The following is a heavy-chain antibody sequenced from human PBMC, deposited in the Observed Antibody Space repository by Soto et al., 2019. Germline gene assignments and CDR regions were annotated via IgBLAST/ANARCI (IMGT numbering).Heavy chain of an antibody. CDR2: IHPSGST. V-gene: IGHV4-4*02. Sequence: SDTLSLTCAVSGGSITTDNWWTWVRQPPGKGLEWVGEIHPSGSTNYNSSLKSRVTISVDKSKNQFSLKLTAVTAADTAVYYCASRIADPPSWGQAAMVTV. CDR3: ASRIADPPS. J-gene: IGHJ5*02. D-gene: IGHD6-6*01. CDR1: GGSITTDNW.